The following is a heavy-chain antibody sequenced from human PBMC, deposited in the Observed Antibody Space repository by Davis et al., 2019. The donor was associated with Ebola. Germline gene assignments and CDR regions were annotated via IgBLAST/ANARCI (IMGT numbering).Heavy chain of an antibody. J-gene: IGHJ4*02. D-gene: IGHD3-22*01. Sequence: GGSLRLSCAASGFTVSSNYMSWVRQAPGKGLEWVSVIYSGGSTYYADSVKGRFTISRHNSKNTLYLQMNSLRTEDTAVYYCAKLYDISGYQPLGYWGQGTLVTVSS. CDR2: IYSGGST. CDR3: AKLYDISGYQPLGY. CDR1: GFTVSSNY. V-gene: IGHV3-53*04.